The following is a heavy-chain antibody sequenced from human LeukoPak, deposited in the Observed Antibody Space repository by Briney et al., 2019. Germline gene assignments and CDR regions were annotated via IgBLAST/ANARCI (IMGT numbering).Heavy chain of an antibody. CDR2: IWPNESNK. V-gene: IGHV3-33*01. CDR3: VGELLTATGTIGAFDI. J-gene: IGHJ3*02. CDR1: GFTFSTYG. D-gene: IGHD1-1*01. Sequence: PGGSLRLSCAASGFTFSTYGMHWVRQAPGKGLEGVAVIWPNESNKYHADSVKGRFTISRDNSKSTLFLQMSSLAAEDTAVYYCVGELLTATGTIGAFDIWGRGTMVTVSS.